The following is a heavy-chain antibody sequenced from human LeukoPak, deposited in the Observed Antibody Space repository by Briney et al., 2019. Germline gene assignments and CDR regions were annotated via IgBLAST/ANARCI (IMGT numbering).Heavy chain of an antibody. D-gene: IGHD2-2*01. CDR1: GFTFSSFW. J-gene: IGHJ3*02. CDR3: ARRGLVPASDI. V-gene: IGHV3-74*03. CDR2: VNNDGNVT. Sequence: GGSLRLSCAASGFTFSSFWMHWVRQAPGKGLVWLARVNNDGNVTTYADSVRGRFTISRDNAKKTLYLQMNSLGAEDTAVYYCARRGLVPASDIWGQGAMVAVSS.